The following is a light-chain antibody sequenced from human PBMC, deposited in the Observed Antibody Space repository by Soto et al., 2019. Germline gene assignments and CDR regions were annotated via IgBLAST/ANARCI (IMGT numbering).Light chain of an antibody. CDR2: ATS. CDR3: HQFGYSPRT. CDR1: QTVNSDY. J-gene: IGKJ1*01. Sequence: LTLSPDTLSLSPRETATPSCRASQTVNSDYLAWFQQRPGQAPRLLIFATSRRATDIPDRFSGSGSGTDFTPAIRRLEPEDFAVYYCHQFGYSPRTFGQGTKVDIK. V-gene: IGKV3-20*01.